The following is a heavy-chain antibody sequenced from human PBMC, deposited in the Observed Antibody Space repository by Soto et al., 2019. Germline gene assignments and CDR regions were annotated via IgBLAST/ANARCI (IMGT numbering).Heavy chain of an antibody. CDR3: AKDLTYLDHRYGMDG. Sequence: PGGSLRLSCAASGFTFSSYAMSWVRQAPGKGLEWVSAISGSGGSTYYADSVKGRFTISRDNSKNTLYLQMNSLRAEDTAVYYCAKDLTYLDHRYGMDGWGRGTTVRVSS. V-gene: IGHV3-23*01. J-gene: IGHJ6*02. CDR2: ISGSGGST. CDR1: GFTFSSYA. D-gene: IGHD2-21*01.